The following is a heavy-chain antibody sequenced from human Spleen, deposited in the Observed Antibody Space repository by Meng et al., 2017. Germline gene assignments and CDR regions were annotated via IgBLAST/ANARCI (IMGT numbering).Heavy chain of an antibody. D-gene: IGHD5-12*01. Sequence: GGSLRLSCAASGFTFSSYWMSWVRQAPGKGLEWVANIKQDGSEKYYVDSVKGRFTISRDNAKNSLYLQMNSLRAEDTAVYYCARYSGYEKYYYYGMDVWGQGTTVTVSS. CDR1: GFTFSSYW. CDR2: IKQDGSEK. J-gene: IGHJ6*02. V-gene: IGHV3-7*01. CDR3: ARYSGYEKYYYYGMDV.